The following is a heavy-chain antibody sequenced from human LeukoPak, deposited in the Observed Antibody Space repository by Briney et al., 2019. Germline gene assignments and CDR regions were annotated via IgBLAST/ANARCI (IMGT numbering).Heavy chain of an antibody. J-gene: IGHJ4*02. CDR3: ARYYYDSSGYYSTFDY. CDR1: GGSISSSSYY. V-gene: IGHV4-39*07. Sequence: SETLSLTCTVSGGSISSSSYYWGWIRQPPGKGLEWNGSIYYSGSTYYNPSLKSRVTISVDTSKNQFSLKLSSVTAADTAVYYCARYYYDSSGYYSTFDYWGQGTLVTVSS. D-gene: IGHD3-22*01. CDR2: IYYSGST.